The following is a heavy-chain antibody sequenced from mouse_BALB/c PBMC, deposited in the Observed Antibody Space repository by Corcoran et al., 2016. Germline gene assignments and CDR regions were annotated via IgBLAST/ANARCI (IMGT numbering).Heavy chain of an antibody. CDR1: GYSITSGYY. D-gene: IGHD2-2*01. J-gene: IGHJ3*01. Sequence: DVQLQESGPGLVKPSQSLSLTCSVTGYSITSGYYWNWIRQFQGNKLEWMGYISYDGSNNYNPSLKNRISITRDTSKNQFFLKLNSVTTEDTATYYCARIYYGYDGAYWGQGTLVTVSA. CDR2: ISYDGSN. V-gene: IGHV3-6*02. CDR3: ARIYYGYDGAY.